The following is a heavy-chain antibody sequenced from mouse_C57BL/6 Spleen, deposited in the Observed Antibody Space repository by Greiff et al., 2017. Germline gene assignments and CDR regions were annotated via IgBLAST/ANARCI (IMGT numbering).Heavy chain of an antibody. V-gene: IGHV5-16*01. Sequence: EVMLVESEGGLVQPGSSMKLSCTASGFTFSDYYMAWVRQVPEKGLEWVANINYDGSSTYYLDSLKSRFIISRDNAKNILYLQMSSLKSEDTATYYCARAYYSGNYAMDYWGQGTSVTVSS. CDR1: GFTFSDYY. CDR2: INYDGSST. J-gene: IGHJ4*01. D-gene: IGHD2-12*01. CDR3: ARAYYSGNYAMDY.